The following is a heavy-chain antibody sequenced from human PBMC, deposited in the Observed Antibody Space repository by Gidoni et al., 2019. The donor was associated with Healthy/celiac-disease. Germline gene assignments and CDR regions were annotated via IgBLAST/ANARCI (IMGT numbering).Heavy chain of an antibody. V-gene: IGHV3-30*04. D-gene: IGHD4-17*01. CDR2: ISYDGSNK. CDR3: ARIPFPVTTWGYVDV. J-gene: IGHJ6*03. CDR1: GFTFSSYA. Sequence: QVQLVESGGGVVQPGRSLRLSCAASGFTFSSYAMHWVRQVPGKGLEWVAVISYDGSNKYYADSVKGRFTISRDNSKNTLYLQRNSLRAEDTAVYYCARIPFPVTTWGYVDVWGKGTTVTVSS.